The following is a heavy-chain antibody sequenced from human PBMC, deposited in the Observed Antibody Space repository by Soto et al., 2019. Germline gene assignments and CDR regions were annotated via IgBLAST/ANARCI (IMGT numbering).Heavy chain of an antibody. Sequence: SETLSLTCTVSGGSISSSSYYWGWMRQRPGLGWVWLGIICDSGITYYSPSLKSRVTMSVDTSKNQVSLKLTSVTAADTAVYYCARDRRSTPEDLAASTSSSWFDPWGQGTLVTVSS. V-gene: IGHV4-39*02. CDR2: ICDSGIT. J-gene: IGHJ5*02. CDR1: GGSISSSSYY. CDR3: ARDRRSTPEDLAASTSSSWFDP. D-gene: IGHD2-15*01.